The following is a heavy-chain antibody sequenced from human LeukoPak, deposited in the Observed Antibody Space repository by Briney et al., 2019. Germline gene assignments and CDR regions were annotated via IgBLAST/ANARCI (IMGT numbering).Heavy chain of an antibody. J-gene: IGHJ5*02. CDR3: AREGYCSSTSCPNWFDP. CDR1: GYTFTSYG. CDR2: ISAYNGNT. Sequence: ASVKVSCKASGYTFTSYGISWVRQAPGQGLEWMGWISAYNGNTNYAQKLQGRVTMTTDTSTSTAYMELRSLRSDDTAVYYCAREGYCSSTSCPNWFDPWGQGTLVTVSS. V-gene: IGHV1-18*01. D-gene: IGHD2-2*01.